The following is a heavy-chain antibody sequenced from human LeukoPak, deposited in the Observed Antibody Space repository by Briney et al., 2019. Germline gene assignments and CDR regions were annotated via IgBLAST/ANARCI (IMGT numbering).Heavy chain of an antibody. V-gene: IGHV3-30*02. D-gene: IGHD6-13*01. CDR2: IRYDGSNK. CDR1: GFTFSSYG. CDR3: AKGGGIGAAGSTPHDAFDI. J-gene: IGHJ3*02. Sequence: GGSLRLSCAASGFTFSSYGMHWVRQAPGKGLEWVAFIRYDGSNKYYADSVKGRFTISRDNSKNTLYLQMNSLRAEDTAVYYCAKGGGIGAAGSTPHDAFDIWGQGTMVTVSS.